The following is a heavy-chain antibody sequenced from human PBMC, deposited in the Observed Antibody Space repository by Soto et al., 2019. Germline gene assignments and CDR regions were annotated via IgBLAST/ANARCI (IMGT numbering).Heavy chain of an antibody. D-gene: IGHD6-19*01. J-gene: IGHJ4*02. Sequence: QVQLQESGPGLVKPSETLSLTCTVSGASITTYYWNWIRQSPGKGLEWFGNMFYSGTIRYNPSLKSRLTISADTSTNKISLKMSSMTAADTAVYYCVAGNDYWGQGTLVTVSS. V-gene: IGHV4-59*01. CDR3: VAGNDY. CDR2: MFYSGTI. CDR1: GASITTYY.